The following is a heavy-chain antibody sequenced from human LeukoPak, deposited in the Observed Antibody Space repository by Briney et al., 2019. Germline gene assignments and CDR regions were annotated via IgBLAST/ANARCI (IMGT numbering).Heavy chain of an antibody. D-gene: IGHD3-22*01. Sequence: KPGESLKISCKGSGFNFTAYWIAWVRQMPGKGLEWMGISHPINSDTKYSPSFQGQVTISADKSSSTAYLQWNSLKASDTAMYYCARHQYYYDSSGNYGWFASWGQGTLVTVSS. CDR2: SHPINSDT. CDR3: ARHQYYYDSSGNYGWFAS. CDR1: GFNFTAYW. V-gene: IGHV5-51*01. J-gene: IGHJ5*01.